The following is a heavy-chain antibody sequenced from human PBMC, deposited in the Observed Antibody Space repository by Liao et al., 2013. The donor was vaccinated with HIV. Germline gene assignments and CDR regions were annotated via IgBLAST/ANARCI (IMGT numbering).Heavy chain of an antibody. D-gene: IGHD2-2*02. J-gene: IGHJ4*02. V-gene: IGHV4-34*02. CDR2: INHAGVT. Sequence: QVQLQQWGAGLVKPSETLSLTCAVYGGSFSGYYWRWLRQPPGKRLEWIGEINHAGVTNYNVSLKSRLTMSVDTSKNQFSLKLRSVTAADTAIYYCARSTPLYCTSTSCSTHHFDYWGQGTMVTVSS. CDR1: GGSFSGYY. CDR3: ARSTPLYCTSTSCSTHHFDY.